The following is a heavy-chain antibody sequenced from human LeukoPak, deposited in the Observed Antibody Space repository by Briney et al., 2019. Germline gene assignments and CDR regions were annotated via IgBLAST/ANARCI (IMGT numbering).Heavy chain of an antibody. V-gene: IGHV4-59*01. Sequence: SETLSLTCTVSGGSISSYYWSWIRQPPGKGLEWIGYIYYSGSTNYNPSLKSRVTISVDTSKDQFSLKLSSVTAADTAVYYCAGDRYGGGDAFDIWGQGTMVTVSS. J-gene: IGHJ3*02. CDR2: IYYSGST. D-gene: IGHD4-23*01. CDR3: AGDRYGGGDAFDI. CDR1: GGSISSYY.